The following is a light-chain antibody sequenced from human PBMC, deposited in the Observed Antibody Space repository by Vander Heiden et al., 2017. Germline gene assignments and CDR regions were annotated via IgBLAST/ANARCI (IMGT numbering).Light chain of an antibody. Sequence: SYELTQPVSVSVAPGQTASIPCRGNNIGSKNVHWYHQKPGQSPVLVIYRDTLRPSGIPERLSGSNTGNTATLTISGAQVGDEADYYCQVWDSNTVLFGGGTKLTVL. J-gene: IGLJ2*01. CDR3: QVWDSNTVL. CDR1: NIGSKN. CDR2: RDT. V-gene: IGLV3-9*01.